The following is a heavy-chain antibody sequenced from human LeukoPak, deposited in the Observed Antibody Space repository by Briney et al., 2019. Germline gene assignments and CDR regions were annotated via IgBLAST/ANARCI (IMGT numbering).Heavy chain of an antibody. Sequence: SETLSLTCTVSGGSISSYYWSWIRQPAGKGLEWIGRIYTSGSTKYNSSLKSRVTMSVDTSKNQFSLKLSSVTAADTAVYYCARVRSYYYDSSGHYREHDYWGQGTLVTVSS. D-gene: IGHD3-22*01. CDR2: IYTSGST. CDR3: ARVRSYYYDSSGHYREHDY. V-gene: IGHV4-4*07. J-gene: IGHJ4*02. CDR1: GGSISSYY.